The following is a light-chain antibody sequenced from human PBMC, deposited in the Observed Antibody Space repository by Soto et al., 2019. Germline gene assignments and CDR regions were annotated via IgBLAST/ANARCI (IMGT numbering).Light chain of an antibody. CDR2: DAS. J-gene: IGKJ1*01. CDR1: QSVSSY. Sequence: EIVLTQSPGTLSLSPGERATLSCRASQSVSSYLAWYQQKPGQAPRLLIYDASNRATGIQARFSGSGSGTDFTLTIRRLEPEDFAVYYCKQYGGLPRTFGQGTKVDIK. CDR3: KQYGGLPRT. V-gene: IGKV3-20*01.